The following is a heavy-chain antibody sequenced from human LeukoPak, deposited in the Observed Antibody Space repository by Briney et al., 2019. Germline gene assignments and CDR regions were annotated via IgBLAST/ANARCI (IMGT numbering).Heavy chain of an antibody. Sequence: GASVKVSCKASGYTFTGYYMHWVRQAPGQGLEWMGWINPNSGGTSYAQKFQGRVTMTRDTSISTAYMELSRLRSDDTAVYYCARVSLDIVVVPAALGAYFDYWGQGTLVTVSS. D-gene: IGHD2-2*01. CDR3: ARVSLDIVVVPAALGAYFDY. V-gene: IGHV1-2*02. CDR1: GYTFTGYY. J-gene: IGHJ4*02. CDR2: INPNSGGT.